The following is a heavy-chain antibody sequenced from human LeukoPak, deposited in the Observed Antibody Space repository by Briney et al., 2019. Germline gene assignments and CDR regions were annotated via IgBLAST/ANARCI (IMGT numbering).Heavy chain of an antibody. CDR2: ISGSGGST. D-gene: IGHD3-3*01. Sequence: GGCLRLSCAASGFTFSSYAMSWVRQAPGKGLEWVSAISGSGGSTYYADSVKGRFTISRDNSKNTLYLQMNSLRAEDTAVYYCAKVYNRYDFWSGYPQYFQHWGQDTLVTVSS. CDR3: AKVYNRYDFWSGYPQYFQH. V-gene: IGHV3-23*01. J-gene: IGHJ1*01. CDR1: GFTFSSYA.